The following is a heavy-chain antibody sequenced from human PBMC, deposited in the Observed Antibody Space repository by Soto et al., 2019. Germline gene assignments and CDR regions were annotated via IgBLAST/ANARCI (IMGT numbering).Heavy chain of an antibody. CDR2: ISGSGGST. CDR1: GFTFSSYA. J-gene: IGHJ4*02. Sequence: GGSLRLSCAASGFTFSSYAMSWVRQAPGKGLEWVSAISGSGGSTYYADSVKGRFSISRDNSKNTLYLQMNSLRAEDTAVYYCAKVRNGQWLDLYYFDYWGQGTLVTVSS. CDR3: AKVRNGQWLDLYYFDY. V-gene: IGHV3-23*01. D-gene: IGHD6-19*01.